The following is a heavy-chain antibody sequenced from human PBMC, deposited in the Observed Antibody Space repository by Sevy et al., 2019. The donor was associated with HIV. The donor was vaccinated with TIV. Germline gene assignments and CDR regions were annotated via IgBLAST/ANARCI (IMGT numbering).Heavy chain of an antibody. J-gene: IGHJ4*02. D-gene: IGHD3-16*01. CDR2: IYPGDSDT. CDR3: AGRLPWGYYFDY. CDR1: GYSFTNYW. Sequence: GESLKISCKASGYSFTNYWIGWVRQMPGKGLEWMGIIYPGDSDTRYSPSFQGQVTISADKSISAAYLQWSSLRASDTAMYYCAGRLPWGYYFDYWGQGTLVTVSS. V-gene: IGHV5-51*01.